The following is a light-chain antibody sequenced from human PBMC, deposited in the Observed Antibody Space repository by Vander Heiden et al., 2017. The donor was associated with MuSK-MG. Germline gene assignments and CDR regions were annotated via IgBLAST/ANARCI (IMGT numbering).Light chain of an antibody. Sequence: DIVMTQSPDSLAVSLGERATINCKSSQSVLYSSNNKNYLAWYQQKPGQPPKLLIYWASTRESGVPDRFSGSGSGTDFTLTISSPQAEDVAVYYCQQYDSTPPWTFGQGTKVEIK. CDR3: QQYDSTPPWT. CDR2: WAS. V-gene: IGKV4-1*01. CDR1: QSVLYSSNNKNY. J-gene: IGKJ1*01.